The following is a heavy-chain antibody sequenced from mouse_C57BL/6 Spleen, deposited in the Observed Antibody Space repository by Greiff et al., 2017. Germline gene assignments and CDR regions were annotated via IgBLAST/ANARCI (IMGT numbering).Heavy chain of an antibody. Sequence: QVQLKQPGAELVRPGTSVKLSCKASGYTFTSYWMHWVKQRTGQGLEWIGVIDPTDCYTNYNQKFKGKATLTVDTSSSTAYMQLSSLTSEDSAVYYCVRSDDYSDYWGQGTTLTVSS. D-gene: IGHD2-4*01. V-gene: IGHV1-59*01. CDR2: IDPTDCYT. CDR3: VRSDDYSDY. J-gene: IGHJ2*01. CDR1: GYTFTSYW.